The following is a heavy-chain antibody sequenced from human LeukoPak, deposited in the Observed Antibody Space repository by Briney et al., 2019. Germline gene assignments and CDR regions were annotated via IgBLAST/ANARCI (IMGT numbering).Heavy chain of an antibody. CDR1: GCTFTGYY. Sequence: ASVKVSCKASGCTFTGYYMHWVRQAPGQGLEWMGWINPNSGDTNYAQKFQGRVTLTRDTSISTAYMELSRLTSDDTAVYYCARASITSFTLVRLMDVWGKGTTVTISS. CDR2: INPNSGDT. CDR3: ARASITSFTLVRLMDV. D-gene: IGHD3-10*01. J-gene: IGHJ6*04. V-gene: IGHV1-2*02.